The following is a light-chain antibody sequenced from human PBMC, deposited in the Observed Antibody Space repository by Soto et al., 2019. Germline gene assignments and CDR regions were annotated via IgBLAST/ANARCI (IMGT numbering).Light chain of an antibody. CDR2: KVS. J-gene: IGKJ1*01. CDR1: QSLVYSDGNTY. Sequence: GVMTQSPLSQPVTLGQPASISCRSSQSLVYSDGNTYLNWFQQRPGRSPRRLIYKVSNRDSGAPDRFSGSGSGTEFTLTISSLQPDDFATYYCQQYYSDWTFGQGTKVDIK. CDR3: QQYYSDWT. V-gene: IGKV2-30*01.